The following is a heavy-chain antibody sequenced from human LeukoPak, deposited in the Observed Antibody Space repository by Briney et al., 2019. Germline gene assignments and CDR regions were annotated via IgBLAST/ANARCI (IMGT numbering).Heavy chain of an antibody. J-gene: IGHJ3*02. Sequence: GGSLRLSCAASGFTFSSYSMNWVRQAPGKGLEWVSSISSSSSYIYYADSVKGRFTISRDNAKNSLYLQMNSLRAEDTAVYYCAKGDSYGDYAGAFDIWGQGTMVTVSS. V-gene: IGHV3-21*04. CDR3: AKGDSYGDYAGAFDI. CDR1: GFTFSSYS. CDR2: ISSSSSYI. D-gene: IGHD4-17*01.